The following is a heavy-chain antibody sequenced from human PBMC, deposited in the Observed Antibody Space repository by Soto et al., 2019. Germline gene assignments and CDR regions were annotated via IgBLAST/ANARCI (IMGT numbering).Heavy chain of an antibody. Sequence: PSETLSLTCTVSGGSISSGGYYWSWIRQHPGKGLEWIGYIYYSGSTYYNPSLKSRVTISVDTSKNQFSLKLSSVTAADTAVYYCARGVVADFDIWGQGTMVTVSS. CDR1: GGSISSGGYY. CDR3: ARGVVADFDI. J-gene: IGHJ3*02. V-gene: IGHV4-31*02. D-gene: IGHD3-22*01. CDR2: IYYSGST.